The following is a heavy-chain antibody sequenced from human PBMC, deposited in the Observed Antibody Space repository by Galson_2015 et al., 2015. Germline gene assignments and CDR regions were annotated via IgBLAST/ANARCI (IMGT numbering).Heavy chain of an antibody. J-gene: IGHJ4*02. CDR1: GYTFTNND. CDR2: TSPSTGNA. CDR3: TRGDY. V-gene: IGHV1-8*01. Sequence: SVKVSCKASGYTFTNNDINWVRQATGQGLEWVAWTSPSTGNAGYAQNLQDRVTVTRDTSKSTAYMELSSLRSEDTAVYYCTRGDYWGQGTLVTVSS.